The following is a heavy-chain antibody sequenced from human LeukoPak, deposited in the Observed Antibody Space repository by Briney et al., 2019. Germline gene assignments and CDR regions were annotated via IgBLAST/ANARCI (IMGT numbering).Heavy chain of an antibody. V-gene: IGHV3-23*01. CDR1: GFTFSTYA. CDR3: ARQSWHVNWPWDFDS. J-gene: IGHJ4*02. Sequence: PGGSLRLSCAASGFTFSTYAMSWVRQAPGKGLEWVSAISGSGGSTYYADSVKGRFTISRDNSKNTLYLQMNSLRAEDTAVYYCARQSWHVNWPWDFDSWGQGTLVTVSS. CDR2: ISGSGGST. D-gene: IGHD6-13*01.